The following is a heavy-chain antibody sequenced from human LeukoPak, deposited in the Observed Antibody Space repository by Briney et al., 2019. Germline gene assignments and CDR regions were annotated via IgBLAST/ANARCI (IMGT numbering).Heavy chain of an antibody. CDR3: ARDNYDSSGPYYFDY. CDR2: ISSSSSYI. D-gene: IGHD3-22*01. CDR1: GFTFSSYS. J-gene: IGHJ4*02. Sequence: GSLRLSCAASGFTFSSYSMNWVRQAPGKGLEWVSSISSSSSYIYYADSVKGRFTISRDNAKNSLYLQMNSLRAEDTAVYYCARDNYDSSGPYYFDYWGQGTLVTVSS. V-gene: IGHV3-21*01.